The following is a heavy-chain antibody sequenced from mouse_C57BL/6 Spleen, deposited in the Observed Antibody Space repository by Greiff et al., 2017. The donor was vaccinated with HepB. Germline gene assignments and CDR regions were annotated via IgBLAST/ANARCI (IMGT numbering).Heavy chain of an antibody. CDR3: ARGRTMVQRDFDY. D-gene: IGHD2-2*01. Sequence: VQLQQSGPELVKPGASVKISCKASGYTFTDYYMNWVKQSHGKSLEWIGDINPNNGGTSYNQKFKGKATLTVDKSSSTAYMELRSLTSEDSAVYYCARGRTMVQRDFDYWGQGTTLTVSS. J-gene: IGHJ2*01. CDR2: INPNNGGT. V-gene: IGHV1-26*01. CDR1: GYTFTDYY.